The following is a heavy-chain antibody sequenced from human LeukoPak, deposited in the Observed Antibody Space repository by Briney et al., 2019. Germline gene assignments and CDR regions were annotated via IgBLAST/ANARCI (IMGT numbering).Heavy chain of an antibody. J-gene: IGHJ4*02. CDR2: IYSGGST. CDR1: GFSVSSNY. Sequence: GGSLRLSCAASGFSVSSNYISWVRQAPGRGLEWVSVIYSGGSTKYADSVKARLTISRDNSKNTVYLQMNSLRAGDTAVYYCAGATLDNWGQGTLVTVSS. V-gene: IGHV3-53*01. CDR3: AGATLDN.